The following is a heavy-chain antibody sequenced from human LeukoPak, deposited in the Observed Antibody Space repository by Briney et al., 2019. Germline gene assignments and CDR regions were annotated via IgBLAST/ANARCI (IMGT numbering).Heavy chain of an antibody. J-gene: IGHJ4*02. Sequence: ASVKVSRKASGYTFTGYYMHWVRQAPGQGLEWMGWISAYNGNTNYAQKLQGRVTMTTDTSTSTAYMELRSLRPDDTAVYYCAREGIMGRFDYWGQGTLVTVSS. CDR1: GYTFTGYY. V-gene: IGHV1-18*04. CDR3: AREGIMGRFDY. CDR2: ISAYNGNT. D-gene: IGHD3-16*01.